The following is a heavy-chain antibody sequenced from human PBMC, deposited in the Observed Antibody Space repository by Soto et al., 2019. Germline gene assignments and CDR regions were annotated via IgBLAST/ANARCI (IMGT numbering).Heavy chain of an antibody. CDR3: ARRGGSSSHYFFYAMDV. Sequence: QVQLVESGGGLVKPGGSLRLSCAASGFTFSDYYMNWVRQAPGKGLEWVAYISASSSTIFYGDSVKGRFTISRDNAKNSLSRKRDSLRAEDTGVYYCARRGGSSSHYFFYAMDVWGQGTTVTVS. J-gene: IGHJ6*02. CDR2: ISASSSTI. V-gene: IGHV3-11*01. CDR1: GFTFSDYY. D-gene: IGHD1-26*01.